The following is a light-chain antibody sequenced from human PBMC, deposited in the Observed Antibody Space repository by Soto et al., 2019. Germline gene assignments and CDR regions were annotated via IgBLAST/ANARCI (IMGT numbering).Light chain of an antibody. CDR1: SSDVGSYNY. CDR3: SSYTSTSTYV. Sequence: QSVLTQPASVSGSPGQSIAISCTGTSSDVGSYNYVSWYQQHPGKAPKLMIYDVSNRPSGVSDRFSGSKSGNTASLTISGLQAEDEADHYCSSYTSTSTYVFGTGTKLTVL. V-gene: IGLV2-14*01. J-gene: IGLJ1*01. CDR2: DVS.